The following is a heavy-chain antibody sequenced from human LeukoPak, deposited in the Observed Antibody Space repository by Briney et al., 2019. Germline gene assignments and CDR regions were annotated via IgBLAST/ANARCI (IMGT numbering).Heavy chain of an antibody. D-gene: IGHD2-15*01. CDR2: ISWNSGSI. Sequence: GRTLRLSCAASGFTFDDYAMHWVRQAPGKGLEWVSGISWNSGSIGYADSVKGRFTISRDNAKNSLYLQMNSLRAEDTALYYCAKVMPPGRIRFYSYYMDVWGKGTTVTVS. J-gene: IGHJ6*03. CDR1: GFTFDDYA. V-gene: IGHV3-9*01. CDR3: AKVMPPGRIRFYSYYMDV.